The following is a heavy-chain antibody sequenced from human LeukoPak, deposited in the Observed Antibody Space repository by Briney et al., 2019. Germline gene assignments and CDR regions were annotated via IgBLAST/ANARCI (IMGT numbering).Heavy chain of an antibody. D-gene: IGHD3-10*01. V-gene: IGHV4-38-2*02. CDR1: GYFIRSGYY. J-gene: IGHJ6*03. CDR3: ARRGRHYYGSGSYYNYYYYMDV. CDR2: IYHSVGT. Sequence: SETLSLTCSVSGYFIRSGYYWGWIRQPPGKGLEWIGSIYHSVGTYYNPSLKSRVTISVDTSKNQFSLKLSSVTAADTAVYYCARRGRHYYGSGSYYNYYYYMDVWGKGTTVTISS.